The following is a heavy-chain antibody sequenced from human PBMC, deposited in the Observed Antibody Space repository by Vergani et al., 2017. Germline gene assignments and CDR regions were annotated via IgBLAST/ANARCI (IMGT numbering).Heavy chain of an antibody. CDR2: ISYDGSNK. Sequence: QVQLVESGGGVVQPGRSLRLSCAASGFTFSSYAMHWVRQAPGKGLEWVAVISYDGSNKYYADSVKGRFTISRDKSKNTLYLQMNSLRAEDTAVYYCARGAGGDYVSSFDYWGQGTLVTVSS. J-gene: IGHJ4*02. V-gene: IGHV3-30-3*01. CDR1: GFTFSSYA. CDR3: ARGAGGDYVSSFDY. D-gene: IGHD4-17*01.